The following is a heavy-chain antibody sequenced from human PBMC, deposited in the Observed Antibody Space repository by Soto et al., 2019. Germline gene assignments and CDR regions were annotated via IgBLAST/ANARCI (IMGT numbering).Heavy chain of an antibody. D-gene: IGHD3-3*01. CDR2: ISYDGSNK. CDR1: GFTFSSYG. CDR3: AKGHLEWLFSSFRERNAFDI. Sequence: GGSLRLSCAASGFTFSSYGMHWVRQAPGKGLEWVAVISYDGSNKYYADSVKGRFTISRDNSKNTLYLQMNSLRAEDTAVYYCAKGHLEWLFSSFRERNAFDIWGQGTMVTVS. J-gene: IGHJ3*02. V-gene: IGHV3-30*18.